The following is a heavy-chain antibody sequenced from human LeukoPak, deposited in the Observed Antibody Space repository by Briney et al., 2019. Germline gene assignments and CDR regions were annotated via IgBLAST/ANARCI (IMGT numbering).Heavy chain of an antibody. CDR3: AKGLSAVTTRPDDTFDI. CDR1: GLTFSSYA. D-gene: IGHD4-17*01. CDR2: ISGSGDTT. J-gene: IGHJ3*02. Sequence: GGSLRLSCAASGLTFSSYAMTWVRQAPGKGLEWVSSISGSGDTTYYADSVKGRITISRDNSENTLYLQIHFLRADDTAVYYCAKGLSAVTTRPDDTFDIWGQGTMVIVSS. V-gene: IGHV3-23*01.